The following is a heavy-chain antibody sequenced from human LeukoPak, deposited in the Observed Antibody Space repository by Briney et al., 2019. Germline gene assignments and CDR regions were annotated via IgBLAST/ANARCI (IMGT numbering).Heavy chain of an antibody. D-gene: IGHD2-15*01. CDR1: GGSFSGYY. CDR2: INHSGST. J-gene: IGHJ4*02. Sequence: SETLSLTCAVYGGSFSGYYWSWIRQPPGKGLEWIGEINHSGSTNYNPSLKSRVTISVDTSNNRFSLKLSSVTAADTAVYYCARQGSGGSSLWGQGTLVTVSS. V-gene: IGHV4-34*01. CDR3: ARQGSGGSSL.